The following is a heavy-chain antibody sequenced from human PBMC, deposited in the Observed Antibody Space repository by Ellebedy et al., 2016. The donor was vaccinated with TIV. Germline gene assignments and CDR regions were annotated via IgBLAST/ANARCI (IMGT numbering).Heavy chain of an antibody. D-gene: IGHD3-10*01. J-gene: IGHJ6*02. CDR1: GDSVSTDIG. V-gene: IGHV6-1*01. CDR3: ARGWFGSGMGV. CDR2: TYYRSKWNN. Sequence: SETLSLTCVISGDSVSTDIGWNWIRQSPSRGLEWLGRTYYRSKWNNDYAVSLKSRITINPDTSENLFSLQLNSVTPEDTVVYYCARGWFGSGMGVWGQGTTVTVSS.